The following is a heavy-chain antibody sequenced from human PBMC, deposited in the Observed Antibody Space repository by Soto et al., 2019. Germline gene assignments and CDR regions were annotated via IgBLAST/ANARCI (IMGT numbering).Heavy chain of an antibody. CDR3: ARDRPADY. V-gene: IGHV3-48*02. CDR1: GFTFSAYS. CDR2: IISSSSTI. J-gene: IGHJ4*02. Sequence: EVQLVESGGGLVQPGGSLRLSCAASGFTFSAYSMNWVRQAPGKGLEWVSYIISSSSTIYYADSVKGRFTISRDNDKNSVYLQMNSLRDEDTAVYYCARDRPADYWGTGTLVTVAS.